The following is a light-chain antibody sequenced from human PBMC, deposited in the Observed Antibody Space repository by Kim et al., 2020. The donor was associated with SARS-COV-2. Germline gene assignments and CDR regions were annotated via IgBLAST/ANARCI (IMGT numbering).Light chain of an antibody. V-gene: IGKV1-17*01. CDR1: RGIGSD. CDR2: GAS. J-gene: IGKJ1*01. CDR3: LQHHAYPRT. Sequence: AAVGDRVTTTCRASRGIGSDLVWYQQKPGRAPTRLIYGASTLESGVPSRFSGSGSGTEFTLTISSLQPEDFATSYCLQHHAYPRTFGQGTKVDIK.